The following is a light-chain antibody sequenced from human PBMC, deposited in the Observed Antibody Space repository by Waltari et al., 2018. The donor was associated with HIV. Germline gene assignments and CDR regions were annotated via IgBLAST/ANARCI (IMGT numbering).Light chain of an antibody. CDR2: YDS. CDR3: QVWDSSSDLSWV. V-gene: IGLV3-21*04. J-gene: IGLJ3*02. Sequence: SYVLTQPPSVSVAPGKTARITCGGNNIGSKSVHWYQQKPGQAPVLVIYYDSDRPSGIPERFSGSNSGNTATRTISRVEAGDEADYYCQVWDSSSDLSWVFGGGTKLTVL. CDR1: NIGSKS.